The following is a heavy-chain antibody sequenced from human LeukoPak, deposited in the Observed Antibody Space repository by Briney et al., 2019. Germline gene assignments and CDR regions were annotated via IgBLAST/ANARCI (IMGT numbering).Heavy chain of an antibody. CDR1: GGSISSYY. CDR2: IYYSGST. CDR3: ASTVVTPYERYYFDY. D-gene: IGHD4-23*01. Sequence: SETLSLTCTVSGGSISSYYWSWIRQPPGKGLEWIGYIYYSGSTNYNPSLKSRVTISVDTSKNQFSLKLSSVTAADTAVYYCASTVVTPYERYYFDYWGQGTLVTVSS. J-gene: IGHJ4*02. V-gene: IGHV4-59*01.